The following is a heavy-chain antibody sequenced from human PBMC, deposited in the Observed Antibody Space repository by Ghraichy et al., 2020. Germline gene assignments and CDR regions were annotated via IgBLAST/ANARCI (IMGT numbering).Heavy chain of an antibody. CDR2: ISGSGGST. D-gene: IGHD3-10*01. J-gene: IGHJ3*02. CDR3: AKWGGVVRGDPRYDAFDI. Sequence: GGSLRLSCAASGFTFSSYAMSWVRQAPGKGLEWVSAISGSGGSTYYADSVKGRFTISRDNSKNTRYLQMNSLRAEDTAVYYCAKWGGVVRGDPRYDAFDIWGQGTMVTVSS. CDR1: GFTFSSYA. V-gene: IGHV3-23*01.